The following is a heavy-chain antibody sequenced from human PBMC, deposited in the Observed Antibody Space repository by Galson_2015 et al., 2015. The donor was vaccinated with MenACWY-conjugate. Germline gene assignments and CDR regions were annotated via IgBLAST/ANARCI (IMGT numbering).Heavy chain of an antibody. CDR3: AKTRGASFYFGS. Sequence: SLRLSCAASGFIFNTYWMHWVRQAPGKGLVWVSRINPGGSSTTYADSVKDRFTISRDNAKNTLYLQMNSLRPEDTAVFYCAKTRGASFYFGSWGQGNLVTVSS. D-gene: IGHD1-26*01. CDR1: GFIFNTYW. CDR2: INPGGSST. J-gene: IGHJ4*02. V-gene: IGHV3-74*01.